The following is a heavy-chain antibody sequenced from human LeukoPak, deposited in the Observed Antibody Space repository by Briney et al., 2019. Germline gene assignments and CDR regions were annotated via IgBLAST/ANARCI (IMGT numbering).Heavy chain of an antibody. D-gene: IGHD6-19*01. CDR2: INPNSCRT. J-gene: IGHJ4*02. CDR3: ARVVAGTEFFDY. V-gene: IGHV1-2*02. Sequence: ASVKVSCKASVYTFTGYYMHWVRQAPGQGLEWMGWINPNSCRTNYAQKFQGRVTMTRDTSISTAYMELSRLRSDDTAVYYCARVVAGTEFFDYWGQGTLVPVSS. CDR1: VYTFTGYY.